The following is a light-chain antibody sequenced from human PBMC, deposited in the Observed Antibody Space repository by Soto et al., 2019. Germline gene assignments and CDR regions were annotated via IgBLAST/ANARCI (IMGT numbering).Light chain of an antibody. V-gene: IGKV3-15*01. CDR3: QQYDNWPPT. Sequence: VMTQSPASLSVSPGERATLSCRASQSVAKKLAWYQQKPGQAPRLLFYGASNRATGVPARFGGSGSGTEFTLTISSLQSEDFAVYSCQQYDNWPPTFGGGTKVDIK. CDR2: GAS. J-gene: IGKJ4*01. CDR1: QSVAKK.